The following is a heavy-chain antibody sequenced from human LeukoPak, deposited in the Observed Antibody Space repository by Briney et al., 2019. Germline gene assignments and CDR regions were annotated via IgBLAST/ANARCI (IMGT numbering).Heavy chain of an antibody. CDR3: ARQGYSSSSTADF. CDR2: ISGHNDNT. J-gene: IGHJ4*02. V-gene: IGHV1-18*01. Sequence: ASVKVSCKTSGYTFISYGMSWLRPAPGQGFEWLGWISGHNDNTNYAQKIEGRVILTTDRATSTAHMELRSLRPDDTAVYYCARQGYSSSSTADFWGQGTLVTVSS. D-gene: IGHD6-6*01. CDR1: GYTFISYG.